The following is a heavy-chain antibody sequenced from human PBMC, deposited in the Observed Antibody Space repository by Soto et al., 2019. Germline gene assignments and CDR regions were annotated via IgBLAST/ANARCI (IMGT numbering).Heavy chain of an antibody. CDR2: IWYDGSNT. Sequence: QVQLVESAGGVVQPGRSLRLSCAASGFTFSNYGMHWVRQAPGKGLEWVAVIWYDGSNTYYADSVKGRFTISRDNSKNTLYLQMNSLRAEDTAVYYCARPPYSNYYYYYMEVWGKGTTVTVSS. D-gene: IGHD4-4*01. CDR1: GFTFSNYG. J-gene: IGHJ6*03. CDR3: ARPPYSNYYYYYMEV. V-gene: IGHV3-33*01.